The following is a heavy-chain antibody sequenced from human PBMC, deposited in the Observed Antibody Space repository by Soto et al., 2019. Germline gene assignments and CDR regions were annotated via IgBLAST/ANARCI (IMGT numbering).Heavy chain of an antibody. CDR1: GFTLSNAW. J-gene: IGHJ4*02. D-gene: IGHD3-3*01. Sequence: EVYLEESGGGPVEPGGSLRLSCAASGFTLSNAWMNWVRHTPGRGLEWVGRIKSRSDGGTPDYGAPVKGRFTISRDDSLNTVYLQMNSLPAEDTGVYYCTTDTRRISVFGVPWDSWGQGTLVTVSS. CDR3: TTDTRRISVFGVPWDS. CDR2: IKSRSDGGTP. V-gene: IGHV3-15*01.